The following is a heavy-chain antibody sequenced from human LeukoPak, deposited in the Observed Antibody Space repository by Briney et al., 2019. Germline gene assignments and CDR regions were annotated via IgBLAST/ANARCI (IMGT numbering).Heavy chain of an antibody. Sequence: TGGSLRLSCAASGFTFSSYAMHWVRQAPGKGLEYVSAISSNGGSTYYANSVKDRFTISRDNSKNTLYLQMGSLRAEDMAVYYCARAITMVRGVIDYWGQGTLVTVSS. D-gene: IGHD3-10*01. CDR1: GFTFSSYA. CDR3: ARAITMVRGVIDY. V-gene: IGHV3-64*01. CDR2: ISSNGGST. J-gene: IGHJ4*02.